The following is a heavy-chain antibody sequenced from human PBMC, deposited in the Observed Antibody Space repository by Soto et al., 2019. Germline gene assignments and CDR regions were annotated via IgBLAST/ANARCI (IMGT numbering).Heavy chain of an antibody. CDR3: AREIIPLTTDWYFDL. CDR2: IFHSGST. CDR1: GGSISGGIYY. D-gene: IGHD4-17*01. J-gene: IGHJ2*01. Sequence: QVQLQESGPGLVKPSETLSLTCTVSGGSISGGIYYWRWVRQSPGKGLEWIGYIFHSGSTFYNPSLGSRGTLSVHTSKNQFARRLSSVTAAYTAVYYCAREIIPLTTDWYFDLWGRGTLVTVSS. V-gene: IGHV4-30-4*01.